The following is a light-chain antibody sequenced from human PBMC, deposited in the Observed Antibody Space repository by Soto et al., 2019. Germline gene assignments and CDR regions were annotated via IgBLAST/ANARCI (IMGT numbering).Light chain of an antibody. J-gene: IGLJ3*02. CDR2: LESSGSY. CDR1: SGHSSYI. Sequence: QPVLTQSSSASASLGSSVKLTCTLSSGHSSYIIAWHQQQPGEAPRYLMKLESSGSYNKGSGVPDRFSGSSSGADRYLTISNLQFEDEADYYCETWDSNTRVFGGGTKVTVL. CDR3: ETWDSNTRV. V-gene: IGLV4-60*02.